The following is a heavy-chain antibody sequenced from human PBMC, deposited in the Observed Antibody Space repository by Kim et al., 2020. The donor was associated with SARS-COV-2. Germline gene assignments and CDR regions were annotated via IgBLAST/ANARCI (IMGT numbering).Heavy chain of an antibody. Sequence: SETLSLTCTVSGGSISSSSYYWGWIRQPPGKGLEWIGTIYYSGSTYYNPSLKSRVTISVDTSKNQFSLKLSSVTAADTAVYYCALLTGTNLYWGQGTLVTVSS. CDR1: GGSISSSSYY. D-gene: IGHD1-7*01. J-gene: IGHJ4*02. CDR2: IYYSGST. V-gene: IGHV4-39*01. CDR3: ALLTGTNLY.